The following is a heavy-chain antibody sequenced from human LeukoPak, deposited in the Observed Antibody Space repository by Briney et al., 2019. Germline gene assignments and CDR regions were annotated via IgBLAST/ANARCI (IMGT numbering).Heavy chain of an antibody. Sequence: SETLSLTCTVSGGSISSSSYYWGWIRQPPGKGLEWIGSIYYSGSTYYNPSLKSRVTISVDTSKNQFSLKLSSVTAADTAVYYCARDGASVGSDLDYWGQGTLVTVSS. CDR2: IYYSGST. D-gene: IGHD2-21*01. CDR1: GGSISSSSYY. J-gene: IGHJ4*02. CDR3: ARDGASVGSDLDY. V-gene: IGHV4-39*07.